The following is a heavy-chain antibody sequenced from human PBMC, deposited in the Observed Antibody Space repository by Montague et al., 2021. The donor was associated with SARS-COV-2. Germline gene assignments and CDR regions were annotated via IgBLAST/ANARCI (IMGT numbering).Heavy chain of an antibody. Sequence: SETLSLTCTVSGGSVGSSHYYWAWIRQPPGKGLEWNGTFYYSGGTYYXXXPRSRVTIDVDASTYHLSLTLDSVTAADTAVYFCAKGLYNWNYDHWFDTWGQGIRVTVSS. CDR3: AKGLYNWNYDHWFDT. J-gene: IGHJ5*02. D-gene: IGHD1-7*01. V-gene: IGHV4-39*02. CDR1: GGSVGSSHYY. CDR2: FYYSGGT.